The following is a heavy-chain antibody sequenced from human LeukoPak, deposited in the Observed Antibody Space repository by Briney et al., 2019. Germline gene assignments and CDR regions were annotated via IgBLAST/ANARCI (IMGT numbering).Heavy chain of an antibody. Sequence: PGGSLSLSCAASGFTFSSYDMNWVRQAPGKGLEWVSGISGGGDTTFYADSVKGRFTISRDNSKNMLYLQMNSLRAEDTAVYYCEKLRSSTYSDAFDIWGQRAMVTVSS. V-gene: IGHV3-23*01. D-gene: IGHD2-2*01. CDR3: EKLRSSTYSDAFDI. J-gene: IGHJ3*02. CDR1: GFTFSSYD. CDR2: ISGGGDTT.